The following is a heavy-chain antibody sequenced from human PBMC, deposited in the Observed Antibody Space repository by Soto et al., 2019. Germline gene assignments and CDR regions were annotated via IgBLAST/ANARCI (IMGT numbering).Heavy chain of an antibody. CDR3: ARGERYYYDSSGYFGFDY. CDR1: GYTFTGYA. J-gene: IGHJ4*02. D-gene: IGHD3-22*01. V-gene: IGHV1-3*01. Sequence: ASVKVSCKASGYTFTGYAMHWVRQAPGQRLEWMGWINAGNGNTKYSQKFQGRVTITRDTSASTAYMELSSLRSEDTAVYYCARGERYYYDSSGYFGFDYWGQGTLVTVSS. CDR2: INAGNGNT.